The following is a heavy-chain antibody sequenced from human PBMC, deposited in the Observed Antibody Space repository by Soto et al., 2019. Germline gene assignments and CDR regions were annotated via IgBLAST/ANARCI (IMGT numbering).Heavy chain of an antibody. D-gene: IGHD3-10*01. CDR1: GFTFSSYS. CDR3: ARAYEWFGANSNWFDP. Sequence: PGGSLRLSCAASGFTFSSYSMNWVRQAPGKGLEWVSYISSSSSTIYYADSVKGRFTISRDNAKNSLYLQMNSLRDEDTAVYYCARAYEWFGANSNWFDPWGQGTLVTVSS. CDR2: ISSSSSTI. V-gene: IGHV3-48*02. J-gene: IGHJ5*02.